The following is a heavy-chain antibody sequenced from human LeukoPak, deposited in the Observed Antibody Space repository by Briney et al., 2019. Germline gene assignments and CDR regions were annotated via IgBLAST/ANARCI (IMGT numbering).Heavy chain of an antibody. CDR3: ARRRRSIAVAGTLGAFDI. D-gene: IGHD6-19*01. Sequence: SETLSLTRAVYGVSFSGYYWSWIRQPPGKGLEWIGEINHSGSTNYNPSLKSRVTISVDTSKNQFSLKLSSVTAADTAVYYCARRRRSIAVAGTLGAFDIWGQGTMVTVSS. J-gene: IGHJ3*02. CDR2: INHSGST. V-gene: IGHV4-34*01. CDR1: GVSFSGYY.